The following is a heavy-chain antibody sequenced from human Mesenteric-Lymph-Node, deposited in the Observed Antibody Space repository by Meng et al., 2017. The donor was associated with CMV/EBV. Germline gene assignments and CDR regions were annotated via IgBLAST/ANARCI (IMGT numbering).Heavy chain of an antibody. CDR2: IYHSGST. D-gene: IGHD7-27*01. Sequence: CAVSGGSISSSNWWSWVRQPPGKGLEWIGEIYHSGSTNYNPSLKSRVTISVDKSKNQFSLKLSSVTAADTAVYYCARHLLGYWYFDLWGRGTLVTVSS. CDR3: ARHLLGYWYFDL. J-gene: IGHJ2*01. CDR1: GGSISSSNW. V-gene: IGHV4-4*02.